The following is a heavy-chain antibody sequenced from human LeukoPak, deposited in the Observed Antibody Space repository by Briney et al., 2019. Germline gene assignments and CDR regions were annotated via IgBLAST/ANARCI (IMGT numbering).Heavy chain of an antibody. Sequence: SVKVSCEASGGTFSSYAISWVRQAPGQGLEWMGGIIPIFGTANYAQKFQGRVTITADESTSTAYMELSSLRSEDTAVYYCARVRGSGSHIWSGAFDIWGQGTMVTVSS. CDR3: ARVRGSGSHIWSGAFDI. J-gene: IGHJ3*02. CDR1: GGTFSSYA. CDR2: IIPIFGTA. V-gene: IGHV1-69*01. D-gene: IGHD3-10*01.